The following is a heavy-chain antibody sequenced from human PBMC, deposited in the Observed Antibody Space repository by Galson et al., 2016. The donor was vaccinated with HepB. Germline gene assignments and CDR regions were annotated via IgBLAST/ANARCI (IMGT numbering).Heavy chain of an antibody. V-gene: IGHV3-30*04. CDR3: AKGSQEWNLEK. Sequence: SLRLSCAASGFTFSSYAMHWVRQAPGKGLEWVAVISYDGSKKSYADSVKGRFTISRDNSKNTQYLQMNSLRAEDTAVYYCAKGSQEWNLEKWGQGTLVTVSS. J-gene: IGHJ4*02. CDR1: GFTFSSYA. D-gene: IGHD3-3*01. CDR2: ISYDGSKK.